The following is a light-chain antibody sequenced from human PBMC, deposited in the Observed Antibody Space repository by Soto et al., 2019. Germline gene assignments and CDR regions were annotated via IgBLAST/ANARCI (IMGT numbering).Light chain of an antibody. J-gene: IGLJ2*01. CDR3: SSSAGSNNLV. CDR1: SSDVGGYNY. V-gene: IGLV2-8*01. Sequence: QSALTQPPSASGSPGQSVTISCTGTSSDVGGYNYVSWYQQHQGKAPKLMIYEVSKRPSGVPDRFSGSKSGNTASLTVSGLQAEDEADYYCSSSAGSNNLVFGGGTKLTVL. CDR2: EVS.